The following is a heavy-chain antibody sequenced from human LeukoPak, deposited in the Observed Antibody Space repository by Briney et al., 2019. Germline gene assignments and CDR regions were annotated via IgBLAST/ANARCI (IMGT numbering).Heavy chain of an antibody. V-gene: IGHV1-18*01. CDR1: GYTFTSYG. D-gene: IGHD1-26*01. Sequence: GASVKVSCKASGYTFTSYGISWVRQAPGQGLEWMGWISAYNGNTNYAQKLQGRVTMTTDTSTSTAYMELRSLRSDDTAVYYCARSHKLIVGASREICDYWGQGTLVTVSS. CDR2: ISAYNGNT. J-gene: IGHJ4*02. CDR3: ARSHKLIVGASREICDY.